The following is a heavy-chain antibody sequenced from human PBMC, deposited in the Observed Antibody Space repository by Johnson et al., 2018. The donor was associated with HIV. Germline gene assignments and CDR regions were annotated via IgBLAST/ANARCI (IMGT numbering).Heavy chain of an antibody. CDR3: ASIYYDSWTGYYYDAFDI. CDR2: ISYDGSNK. CDR1: GFTFSSYA. V-gene: IGHV3-30-3*01. D-gene: IGHD3-9*01. J-gene: IGHJ3*02. Sequence: VQLVESGGGVVQPGRSLRLSCAASGFTFSSYAMHWVRQAPGKGLEWVAVISYDGSNKYYADSVKGRFTISRDNSKNTLYLQMSSLRAEDAAVYYCASIYYDSWTGYYYDAFDIWGQGTMVTVSS.